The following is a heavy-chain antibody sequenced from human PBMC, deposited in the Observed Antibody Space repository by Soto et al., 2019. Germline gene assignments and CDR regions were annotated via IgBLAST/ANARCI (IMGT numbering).Heavy chain of an antibody. J-gene: IGHJ4*02. Sequence: QVQLQESGPGLVEPSETLSLTCTVSSDYIAGENWWSWVRQTPGMGLEWIGEIFHTGGTNYNPSLTSRVTMEVDKSKNQLSLKLISATAADKDVYYCARVFSSGSGWMYYFDFWGQGTLVSVSS. D-gene: IGHD6-25*01. CDR1: SDYIAGENW. CDR2: IFHTGGT. CDR3: ARVFSSGSGWMYYFDF. V-gene: IGHV4-4*02.